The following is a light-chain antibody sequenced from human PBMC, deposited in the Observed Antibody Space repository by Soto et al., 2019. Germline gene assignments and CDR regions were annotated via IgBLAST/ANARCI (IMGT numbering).Light chain of an antibody. CDR2: GAS. CDR3: QQYGDSIFT. J-gene: IGKJ3*01. V-gene: IGKV3-20*01. CDR1: QSVSSSY. Sequence: ELVLTQSPGTLSLSPGERATLSCRASQSVSSSYLAWYQQKPGQAPSLLIYGASSRATGIPDRFSGSGSGTDFTLTISILEPEDFAVYYCQQYGDSIFTFGPGTKVDIK.